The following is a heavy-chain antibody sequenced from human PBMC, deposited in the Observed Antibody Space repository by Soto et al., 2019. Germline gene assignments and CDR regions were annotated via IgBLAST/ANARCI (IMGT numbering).Heavy chain of an antibody. CDR3: AAWAEGATEVH. D-gene: IGHD2-15*01. V-gene: IGHV3-33*01. J-gene: IGHJ4*02. CDR1: ELSISVYG. CDR2: IWYDASKQ. Sequence: PGGSLRLSCETSELSISVYGMHWVRQAPGKGLERVAVIWYDASKQFYAASVEGRFTISRDDSKAILYRQMNSLRAEDTAVYYCAAWAEGATEVHWGQGALVTVSS.